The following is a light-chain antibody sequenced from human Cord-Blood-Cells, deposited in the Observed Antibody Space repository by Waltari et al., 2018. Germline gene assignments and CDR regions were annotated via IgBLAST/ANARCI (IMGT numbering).Light chain of an antibody. CDR2: GAS. Sequence: IVLTPSPGTLSLSPGERATLSCRASQRVSSSYLAWYQQKPGQAPRLLIYGASSRATGIPDRFSGSGSGTDFTLTISRLEPEDFAVYYCQQYGSSPPITFGQGTRLEIK. CDR1: QRVSSSY. J-gene: IGKJ5*01. CDR3: QQYGSSPPIT. V-gene: IGKV3-20*01.